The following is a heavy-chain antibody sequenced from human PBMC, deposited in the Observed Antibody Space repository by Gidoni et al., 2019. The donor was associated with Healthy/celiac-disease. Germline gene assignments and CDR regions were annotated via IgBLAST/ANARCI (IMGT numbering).Heavy chain of an antibody. Sequence: EVQLVESCGGFIQPGGSLGLSFAASGFTVSSNYMSWVRQAPGKGLEWVSVIYSGGRTYYADSVKGRFTISRDNSKNTLYLQMNSLRAEDTAVYYCARDPDGMDVWGQGTTVTVSS. J-gene: IGHJ6*02. CDR1: GFTVSSNY. CDR3: ARDPDGMDV. V-gene: IGHV3-53*01. CDR2: IYSGGRT.